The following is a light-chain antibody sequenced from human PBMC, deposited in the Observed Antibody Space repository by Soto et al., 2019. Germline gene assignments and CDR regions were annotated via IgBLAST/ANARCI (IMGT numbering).Light chain of an antibody. V-gene: IGLV2-23*02. Sequence: QAVVTQPASVSGSPGQSITISCTGTSSDVGSYNLVSWYQQHPGKAPKLMIYEVSKRPSGVSNRFSGSKSGNTASLTISGLQADDDADYYCCSYAGSSTPLIFGTGTKVTVL. CDR3: CSYAGSSTPLI. CDR2: EVS. J-gene: IGLJ1*01. CDR1: SSDVGSYNL.